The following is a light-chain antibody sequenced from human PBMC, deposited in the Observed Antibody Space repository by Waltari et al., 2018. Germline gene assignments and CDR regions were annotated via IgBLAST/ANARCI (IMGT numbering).Light chain of an antibody. Sequence: QSALTQSASVSGSPGQSITISCTGTSSDVGSYNLVSWYQRHPGNAPKLMIYEVTKRPSVVSNRFSGSKSGNTAALTISGLQSEDEADYYCCSYAGARTSLYVFGTGTKVTVL. J-gene: IGLJ1*01. CDR3: CSYAGARTSLYV. V-gene: IGLV2-23*02. CDR1: SSDVGSYNL. CDR2: EVT.